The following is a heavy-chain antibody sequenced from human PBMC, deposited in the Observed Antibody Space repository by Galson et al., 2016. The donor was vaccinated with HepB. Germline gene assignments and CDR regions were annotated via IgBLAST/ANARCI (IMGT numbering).Heavy chain of an antibody. CDR2: IYDGAPT. CDR1: GASISSFY. V-gene: IGHV4-59*01. Sequence: SETLSLTCSVSGASISSFYWNWLRQPPGKGLEWIGNIYDGAPTTYNPSLKRRVAISLDASKSQCSLKLTSVTTADTAVYYCARASLQSWIHQYYFDVWGQGSLVTVSS. J-gene: IGHJ4*02. D-gene: IGHD5-12*01. CDR3: ARASLQSWIHQYYFDV.